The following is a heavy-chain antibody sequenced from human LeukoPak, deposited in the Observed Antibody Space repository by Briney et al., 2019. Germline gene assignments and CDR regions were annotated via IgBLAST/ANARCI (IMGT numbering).Heavy chain of an antibody. J-gene: IGHJ5*02. D-gene: IGHD2-21*02. V-gene: IGHV1-2*02. CDR3: GLVTPGNWWFDP. Sequence: ASVTVSCKASGYTFTDYHMHWVRQAPGQGVEWMGWINRNSGGTNYAQKYQGRVTMTSDTSISTTYMELSSLTSDDTAVYYCGLVTPGNWWFDPWGQGTLVTVSS. CDR1: GYTFTDYH. CDR2: INRNSGGT.